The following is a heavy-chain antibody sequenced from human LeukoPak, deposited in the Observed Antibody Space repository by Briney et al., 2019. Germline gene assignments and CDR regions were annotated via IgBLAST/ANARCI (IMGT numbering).Heavy chain of an antibody. V-gene: IGHV3-23*01. CDR1: GVTFSGYG. D-gene: IGHD3-10*01. Sequence: GGSLRLSCAASGVTFSGYGMSWVRQAPGKGLEWVSGISGSGGGTNYADSVKGRFTISRDNSKNTLYLQMSSLRAEDTAVYYCAKAGGYGSGSYLTWFDPWGQGTLVTVAS. CDR3: AKAGGYGSGSYLTWFDP. J-gene: IGHJ5*02. CDR2: ISGSGGGT.